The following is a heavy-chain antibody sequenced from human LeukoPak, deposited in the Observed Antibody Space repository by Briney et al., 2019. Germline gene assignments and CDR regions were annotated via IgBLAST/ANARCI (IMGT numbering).Heavy chain of an antibody. CDR2: IYYSGSN. CDR3: ASGSAVAAAGDY. D-gene: IGHD6-13*01. J-gene: IGHJ4*02. V-gene: IGHV4-59*01. Sequence: SETLSLTCTVSGGSISSNYWNWIRQPPGKGLEWIGYIYYSGSNNYNPSLKSRVTISVDTSKSQFSLRLTSVTAADTAVYYCASGSAVAAAGDYWGQGTLVTVSS. CDR1: GGSISSNY.